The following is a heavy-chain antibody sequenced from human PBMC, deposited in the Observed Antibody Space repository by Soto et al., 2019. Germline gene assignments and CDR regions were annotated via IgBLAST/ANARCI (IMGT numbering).Heavy chain of an antibody. J-gene: IGHJ4*02. D-gene: IGHD5-18*01. CDR3: ARDRSYGYSFDY. CDR1: GGTFSSYT. Sequence: QVQLVQSGAEVKKPGSSVKVSCKASGGTFSSYTISWVRQAPGQGLEWMGRIIPILGIANYAQKFQGRVTITADKSTSTAYMELCSLRSEDTAVYYCARDRSYGYSFDYWGQGTLVTVSS. CDR2: IIPILGIA. V-gene: IGHV1-69*08.